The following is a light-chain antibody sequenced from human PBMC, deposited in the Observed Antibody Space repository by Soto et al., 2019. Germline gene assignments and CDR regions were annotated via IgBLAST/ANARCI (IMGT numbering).Light chain of an antibody. J-gene: IGKJ1*01. CDR1: QSVSSN. CDR2: GAS. Sequence: EIVMTQSPATLSVSPGERATLSCRASQSVSSNLAWYQQKPGQAPRLLIYGASTRATGIPARFSGSGSGTDFTLTISRLEPEDFAVYYCQQYGTSSWTFGPGTKVDIK. V-gene: IGKV3-15*01. CDR3: QQYGTSSWT.